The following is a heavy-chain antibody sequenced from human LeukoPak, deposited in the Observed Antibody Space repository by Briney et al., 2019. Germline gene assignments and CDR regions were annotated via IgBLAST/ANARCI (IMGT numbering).Heavy chain of an antibody. CDR2: IGTAGDT. D-gene: IGHD3-10*02. Sequence: GGSLRLSCAASGFTFSSYAMSWVRQATGKGLEWVSAIGTAGDTYYPGSVKGRFTISRENAKNSLYLQMNSLRAGDTAVYYCARDMFFYGMDVWGQGTTVTVSS. CDR1: GFTFSSYA. V-gene: IGHV3-13*01. J-gene: IGHJ6*02. CDR3: ARDMFFYGMDV.